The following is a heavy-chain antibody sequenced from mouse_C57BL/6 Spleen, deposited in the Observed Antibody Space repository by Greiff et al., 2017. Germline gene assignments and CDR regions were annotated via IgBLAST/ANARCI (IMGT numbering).Heavy chain of an antibody. J-gene: IGHJ2*01. CDR1: GFTFSSYG. D-gene: IGHD2-3*01. CDR3: ARQGDGYSYYFDY. V-gene: IGHV5-6*01. CDR2: ISSGGSYT. Sequence: EVMLVESGGDLVKPGGSLKLSCAASGFTFSSYGMSWVRQTPDKRLEWVATISSGGSYTYYPDSVKGRFTISRDNAKNTLYLQMSSLKSEDTAMYYFARQGDGYSYYFDYWGQGTTLTVSS.